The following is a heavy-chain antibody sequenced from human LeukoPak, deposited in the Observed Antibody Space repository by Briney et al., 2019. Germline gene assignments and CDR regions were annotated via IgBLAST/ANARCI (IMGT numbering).Heavy chain of an antibody. CDR2: ITGSAGGT. V-gene: IGHV3-23*01. Sequence: GGSLRLSCAASGFLFSNYAVSWVRQAPGKGLEWVSAITGSAGGTYYADSVKGRFTISRDNCKNTLYLQMSSLRAEDTAVYYCAKDGGWCQLLLWSRGTVVSVSS. J-gene: IGHJ4*02. CDR1: GFLFSNYA. CDR3: AKDGGWCQLLL. D-gene: IGHD2-8*01.